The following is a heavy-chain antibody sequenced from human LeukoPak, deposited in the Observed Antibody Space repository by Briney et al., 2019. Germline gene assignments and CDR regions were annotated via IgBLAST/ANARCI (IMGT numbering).Heavy chain of an antibody. CDR3: ARSPGIAVAGTAKMYYFDY. Sequence: SQTLSLTCTVSGGSISSGGYYWSWIRQHPGKGLEWIGYIYYSGSTYYTPSLKSRVTISVDTSKNQFSLKLSSVTAADTAVYYCARSPGIAVAGTAKMYYFDYWGQGTLVTVSS. D-gene: IGHD6-19*01. CDR2: IYYSGST. CDR1: GGSISSGGYY. V-gene: IGHV4-31*03. J-gene: IGHJ4*02.